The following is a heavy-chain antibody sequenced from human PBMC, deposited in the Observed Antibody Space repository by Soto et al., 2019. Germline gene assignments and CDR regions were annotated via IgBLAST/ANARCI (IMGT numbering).Heavy chain of an antibody. D-gene: IGHD2-21*01. CDR3: AKLARLISANGFDP. J-gene: IGHJ5*02. CDR2: ISYDGSNK. V-gene: IGHV3-30*18. Sequence: PGGSLRLSCAASGFTFSSYGMHWVRQAPGKGLEWVAVISYDGSNKYYADSVKGRFTISRDNSKNTMYLQMNSLRAEDTAVYYCAKLARLISANGFDPSGHGTLLTVSS. CDR1: GFTFSSYG.